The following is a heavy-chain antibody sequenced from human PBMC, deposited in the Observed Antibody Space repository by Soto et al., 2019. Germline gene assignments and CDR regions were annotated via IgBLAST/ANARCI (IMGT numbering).Heavy chain of an antibody. D-gene: IGHD1-1*01. Sequence: EVQLVESGGGLVKPGGSLRLSCAASGFTFNTYDMNWVRQATGKGLEWVSSITTSSAYIYYADSLKGRIAISRDNAKNSLFLQMNSLRAEDTAVYYCVRSGTARSLRPGGFDTWGQGTLVTVSS. CDR1: GFTFNTYD. CDR2: ITTSSAYI. CDR3: VRSGTARSLRPGGFDT. J-gene: IGHJ5*02. V-gene: IGHV3-21*04.